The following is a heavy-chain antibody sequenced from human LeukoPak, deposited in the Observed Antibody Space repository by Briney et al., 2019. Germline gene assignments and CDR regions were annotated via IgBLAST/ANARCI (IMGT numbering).Heavy chain of an antibody. D-gene: IGHD3-16*01. J-gene: IGHJ6*02. Sequence: GAPVKVSCKPSLCTFSRYAISWVRQAPAQRLEGMGRMSPSLCMAEYAQKFQGRVTITADKSTSTAYIELSSLRSEDTAVYCCAARDYRGVHYGMDVWGQGTTVTVSS. CDR1: LCTFSRYA. V-gene: IGHV1-69*04. CDR3: AARDYRGVHYGMDV. CDR2: MSPSLCMA.